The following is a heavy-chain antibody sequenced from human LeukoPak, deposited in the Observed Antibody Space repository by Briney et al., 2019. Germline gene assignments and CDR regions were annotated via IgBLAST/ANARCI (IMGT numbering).Heavy chain of an antibody. D-gene: IGHD3-9*01. Sequence: GGSLRLSCVASGSTFTNYAMSWVRQAPGKGLEWVSAITGSDGTSHYADSVKGRYTISRDNSKNTLYLQVNSLRAEDTAVYYCAKWGDYDILTGYYVPDYWGQGTLVTVSS. V-gene: IGHV3-23*01. CDR2: ITGSDGTS. J-gene: IGHJ4*02. CDR3: AKWGDYDILTGYYVPDY. CDR1: GSTFTNYA.